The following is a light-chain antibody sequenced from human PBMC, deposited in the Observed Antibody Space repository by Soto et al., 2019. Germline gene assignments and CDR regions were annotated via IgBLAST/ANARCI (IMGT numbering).Light chain of an antibody. CDR3: QAYDSRLSGSV. Sequence: QSVLIQPPSASGTPGQRVTISCSGSSSNIGSNYVYWFQQLPGAAPKLLIYRNNQRPSGVPDRFSGSKSGTSASLAISGLRSEDEADFYCQAYDSRLSGSVFGGGTKLTVL. CDR2: RNN. J-gene: IGLJ2*01. CDR1: SSNIGSNY. V-gene: IGLV1-47*01.